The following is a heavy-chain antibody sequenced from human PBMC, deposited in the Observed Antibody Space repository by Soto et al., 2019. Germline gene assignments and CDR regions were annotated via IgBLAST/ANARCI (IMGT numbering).Heavy chain of an antibody. CDR1: GYTLTSYG. Sequence: ASVKVSCKASGYTLTSYGISWVRQAPGQGLEWMGWISAYNGNTNYAQKLQGRVTMTTDTSTSTAYMELRSLRSDDTAVYYCARTSTTGTTYDYWGQGTLVTVSS. CDR3: ARTSTTGTTYDY. V-gene: IGHV1-18*01. J-gene: IGHJ4*02. CDR2: ISAYNGNT. D-gene: IGHD1-1*01.